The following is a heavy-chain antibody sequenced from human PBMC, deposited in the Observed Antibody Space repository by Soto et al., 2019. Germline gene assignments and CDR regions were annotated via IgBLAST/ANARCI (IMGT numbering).Heavy chain of an antibody. CDR2: IGGTGGGT. CDR3: AKTPRIAVAGHFDY. J-gene: IGHJ4*02. Sequence: GGSLRLSCAASGFTFSSYAMTWVRQAPGRALEWVSLIGGTGGGTHYADSVKGRFTISRDNSKNTLYLQMNSLRAEDTAVYYCAKTPRIAVAGHFDYWGQGTLVTVSS. V-gene: IGHV3-23*01. CDR1: GFTFSSYA. D-gene: IGHD6-19*01.